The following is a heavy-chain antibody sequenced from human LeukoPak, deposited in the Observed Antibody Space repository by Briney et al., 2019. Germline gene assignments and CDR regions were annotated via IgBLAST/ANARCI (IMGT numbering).Heavy chain of an antibody. J-gene: IGHJ3*02. D-gene: IGHD2-21*01. CDR3: ARDSAFSICGLTSSMHSLCVIAMKHAFDI. Sequence: GASVKVSCKASGYTFTSYAMHWVRQAPGQRLEWMGWINAGNGNTKYSQEFQGRVTITRDTSASTAYMELSSLRSEDTAVYYCARDSAFSICGLTSSMHSLCVIAMKHAFDIWGQGTMVTVSS. CDR1: GYTFTSYA. CDR2: INAGNGNT. V-gene: IGHV1-3*03.